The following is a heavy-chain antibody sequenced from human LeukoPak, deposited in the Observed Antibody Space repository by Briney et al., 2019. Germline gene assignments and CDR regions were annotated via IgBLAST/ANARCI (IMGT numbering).Heavy chain of an antibody. J-gene: IGHJ4*02. Sequence: GGSLRLSCATSGFTFSSYGMHWVRQAPGKGLEWVAVIWYDGSNIHYADSVQGRFTISRDSSKNMLYLQMNSLRAEDTGVYYCARHNGRRKIFDYWGQGTLVTVSS. CDR2: IWYDGSNI. CDR3: ARHNGRRKIFDY. D-gene: IGHD1-26*01. CDR1: GFTFSSYG. V-gene: IGHV3-33*01.